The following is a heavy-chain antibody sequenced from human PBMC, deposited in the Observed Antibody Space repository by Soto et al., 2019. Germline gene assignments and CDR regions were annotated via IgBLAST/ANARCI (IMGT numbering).Heavy chain of an antibody. J-gene: IGHJ5*02. CDR2: IYWNDDK. D-gene: IGHD6-13*01. CDR3: AKSGTSSWYGCLDA. V-gene: IGHV2-5*01. CDR1: GFSLRTSGVG. Sequence: SGPTLVNPTQTLTLTCIFSGFSLRTSGVGVGWIRQPPGKALEWLGFIYWNDDKRYSPSLKSRLTITKDTSKNQVVLTMTNMDHVDTATYYCAKSGTSSWYGCLDAWGQVTPVTVSS.